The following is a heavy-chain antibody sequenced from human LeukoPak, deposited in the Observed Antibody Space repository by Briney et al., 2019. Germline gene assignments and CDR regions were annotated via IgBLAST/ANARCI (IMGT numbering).Heavy chain of an antibody. V-gene: IGHV3-30*01. CDR2: ISYDGSNK. CDR1: GFTFSSYA. J-gene: IGHJ6*03. Sequence: PGGSLRLSCAASGFTFSSYAMHWVRQAPGKGLEWVAVISYDGSNKYYADSVKGRFTISRDNSKNTLYLQMNSLRAEDTAVYYCARAGSYKGYYYYYYMDVWGKGTTVAVSS. CDR3: ARAGSYKGYYYYYYMDV. D-gene: IGHD1-26*01.